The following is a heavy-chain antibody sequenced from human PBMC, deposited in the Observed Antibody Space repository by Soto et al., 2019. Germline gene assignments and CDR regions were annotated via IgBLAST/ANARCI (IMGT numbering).Heavy chain of an antibody. J-gene: IGHJ2*01. CDR2: TSATGRS. Sequence: GQLQESGPGVVKPSETLSLTCTISGDSISNFYWCWIRQPSGKGLESLGRTSATGRSHYNPSLLRLAAMTLATSRHQSSLRLNPVSAANTAVYFCARGMGSYFDLWGRGTLVTV. CDR1: GDSISNFY. CDR3: ARGMGSYFDL. D-gene: IGHD1-26*01. V-gene: IGHV4-4*07.